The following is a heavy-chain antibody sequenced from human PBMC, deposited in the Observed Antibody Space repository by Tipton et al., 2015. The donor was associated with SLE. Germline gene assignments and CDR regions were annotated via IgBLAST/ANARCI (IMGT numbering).Heavy chain of an antibody. Sequence: TLSLTCTVSGGSISSYYWSWIRQPPGKGLEWIGYIYYSGSTNYNPSLKSRVTISVDTSKNQFSLKLSSVTAADTAVYYCAKDRSYSSGCPQYWGQGTLVTVSS. V-gene: IGHV4-59*01. J-gene: IGHJ4*02. CDR3: AKDRSYSSGCPQY. CDR1: GGSISSYY. D-gene: IGHD6-19*01. CDR2: IYYSGST.